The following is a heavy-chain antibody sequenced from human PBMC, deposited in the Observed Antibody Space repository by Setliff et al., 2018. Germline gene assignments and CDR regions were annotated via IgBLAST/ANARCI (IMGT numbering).Heavy chain of an antibody. J-gene: IGHJ6*03. D-gene: IGHD3-3*01. V-gene: IGHV1-18*01. Sequence: ASVKVSCKTSGYTFISYGLSWMRQAPGQGLEWMGWISGYNGNTEYAQNLQGRVTMTRDTSISTAYMELSRLRSDDTAVYYCARAGQPLRFLEWLSTLEYYYYMDVWGKGTTVTVSS. CDR1: GYTFISYG. CDR2: ISGYNGNT. CDR3: ARAGQPLRFLEWLSTLEYYYYMDV.